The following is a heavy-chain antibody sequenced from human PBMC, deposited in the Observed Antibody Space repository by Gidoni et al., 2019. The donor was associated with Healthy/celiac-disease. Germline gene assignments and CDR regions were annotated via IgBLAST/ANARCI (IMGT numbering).Heavy chain of an antibody. Sequence: QVQLQESGPGLVKPSETLSLTCTVSGGSISSYYWSWIRQPPGKGLEWIGYIYYSGSTNYNPSLKSRVTISVDTSKNQFSLKLSSVTAADTAVYYCARFKAVAGVEPYYFDYWGQGTLVTVSS. D-gene: IGHD6-19*01. CDR2: IYYSGST. CDR1: GGSISSYY. J-gene: IGHJ4*02. V-gene: IGHV4-59*01. CDR3: ARFKAVAGVEPYYFDY.